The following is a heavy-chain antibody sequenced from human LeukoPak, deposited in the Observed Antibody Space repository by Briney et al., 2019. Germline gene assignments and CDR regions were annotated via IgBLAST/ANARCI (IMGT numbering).Heavy chain of an antibody. V-gene: IGHV4-39*07. Sequence: SETLSLTCTVSGGSISSSSYYWGWIRQPPGKGLEWIGSIYYSGNTYYNPSLKSRVTISVDTSKNQFSLKLSSVTAADTAVYYCARLIVVAAYFDYWGQGTLVTVSS. CDR3: ARLIVVAAYFDY. CDR1: GGSISSSSYY. J-gene: IGHJ4*02. CDR2: IYYSGNT. D-gene: IGHD3-22*01.